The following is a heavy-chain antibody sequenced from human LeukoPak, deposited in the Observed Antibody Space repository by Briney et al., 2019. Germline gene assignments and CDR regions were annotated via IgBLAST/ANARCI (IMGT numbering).Heavy chain of an antibody. D-gene: IGHD5-24*01. CDR3: ARRPRGDYKAWFDP. CDR2: IYSSGST. Sequence: SETLSLTCTVSGDSISSHYWSWIRQPPGKGLEWIGYIYSSGSTIYNPSLKSRLTISVDRSKNQFSLKVRSVTAADTAVYYCARRPRGDYKAWFDPWGQGTLVTVSS. CDR1: GDSISSHY. V-gene: IGHV4-4*09. J-gene: IGHJ5*02.